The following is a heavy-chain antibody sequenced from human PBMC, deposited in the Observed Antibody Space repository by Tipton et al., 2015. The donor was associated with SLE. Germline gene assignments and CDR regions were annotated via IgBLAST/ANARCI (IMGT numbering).Heavy chain of an antibody. D-gene: IGHD2-2*01. V-gene: IGHV4-39*07. CDR1: GGSISNSDYF. Sequence: TLSLTCTVSGGSISNSDYFWGWVRQSPEKGLEWIGIIHYSGTTYYNPSLKSRVTISVDTSKNQFSLKENSLTAADTAVYYCARDRAICTRTTYYGDSWIDPWGQGTLVTVYS. CDR2: IHYSGTT. J-gene: IGHJ5*02. CDR3: ARDRAICTRTTYYGDSWIDP.